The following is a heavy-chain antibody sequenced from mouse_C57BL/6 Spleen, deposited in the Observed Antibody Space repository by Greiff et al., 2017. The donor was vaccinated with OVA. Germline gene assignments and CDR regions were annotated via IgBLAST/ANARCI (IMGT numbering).Heavy chain of an antibody. CDR2: IDPSDSYT. CDR1: GYTFTSYW. Sequence: QVQLKQPGAELVRPGTSVKLSCKASGYTFTSYWMHWVKQRPGQGLEWIGVIDPSDSYTNYNQKFKGKATLTVDTSSSTAYMQLSSLTSEDSAVYYCARKRGVMDYWGQGTSVTVSS. V-gene: IGHV1-59*01. CDR3: ARKRGVMDY. J-gene: IGHJ4*01.